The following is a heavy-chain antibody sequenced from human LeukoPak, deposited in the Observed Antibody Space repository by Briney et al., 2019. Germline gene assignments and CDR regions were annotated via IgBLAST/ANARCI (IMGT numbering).Heavy chain of an antibody. V-gene: IGHV3-30-3*01. Sequence: PGGSLRLSCAASGFTFSSYAMHWVRQAPGKGLEWVAVISYDGSNKYYADSVKGRFTISRDNSKNTLYLQMNSLRAEDTAVYYCARDRAVDTAMVMNYWGQGTLVTVSS. D-gene: IGHD5-18*01. J-gene: IGHJ4*02. CDR2: ISYDGSNK. CDR1: GFTFSSYA. CDR3: ARDRAVDTAMVMNY.